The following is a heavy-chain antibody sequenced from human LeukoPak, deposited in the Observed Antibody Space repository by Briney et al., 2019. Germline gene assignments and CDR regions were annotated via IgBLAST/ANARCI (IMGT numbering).Heavy chain of an antibody. Sequence: ASVKVSCKASGYTFTSYGISWVRQAPGQGLEWMGWISAYNGNTNYAQKLQGRVTMTTDTSTSTAYMELRSLRSDDTAVYYCARVELMITFGGDIALNFDYWGQGTLVTVSS. CDR3: ARVELMITFGGDIALNFDY. CDR1: GYTFTSYG. V-gene: IGHV1-18*01. D-gene: IGHD3-16*02. J-gene: IGHJ4*02. CDR2: ISAYNGNT.